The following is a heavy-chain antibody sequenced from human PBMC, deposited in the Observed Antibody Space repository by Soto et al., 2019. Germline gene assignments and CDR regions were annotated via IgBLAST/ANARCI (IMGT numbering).Heavy chain of an antibody. D-gene: IGHD3-10*01. Sequence: PSETLSLTCTVSGGSVNVGDHYWSWIRQFPGKDLEWFWYIFYSGSTNFNPSLKSRVTISVDTSKYQFSLKLSSVTAADTAVYYCARAPRGNYGYPSYFDYWGQGTLVTVSS. CDR3: ARAPRGNYGYPSYFDY. V-gene: IGHV4-61*08. J-gene: IGHJ4*02. CDR1: GGSVNVGDHY. CDR2: IFYSGST.